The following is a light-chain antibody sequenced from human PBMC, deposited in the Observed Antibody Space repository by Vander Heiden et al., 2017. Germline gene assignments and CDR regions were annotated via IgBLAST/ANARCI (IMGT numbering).Light chain of an antibody. V-gene: IGLV1-44*01. CDR2: NNN. CDR1: YSNIGLNT. Sequence: QSLLTQTPSASGTPGQGVTISCSGSYSNIGLNTVNWYQQLPVTAPKLLIYNNNQRPSAVPDRFSGSKSGTSASLAIIGLQSEDEADYYCSAWDKWPHVFGTGTKVTV. CDR3: SAWDKWPHV. J-gene: IGLJ1*01.